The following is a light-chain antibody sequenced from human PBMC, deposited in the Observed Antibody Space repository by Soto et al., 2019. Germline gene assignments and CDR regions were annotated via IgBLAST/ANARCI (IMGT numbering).Light chain of an antibody. CDR1: SSDVGRYNY. CDR2: EVS. J-gene: IGLJ2*01. Sequence: QSALTQPPSASGSPGQSVTISCTGTSSDVGRYNYVSWYQQHPGKAPRPMIYEVSKRPSGVPDRFSGSKSGNTASLTVSGLQAEDEADYYCSTYASSNSVVFGGGTKLTVL. V-gene: IGLV2-8*01. CDR3: STYASSNSVV.